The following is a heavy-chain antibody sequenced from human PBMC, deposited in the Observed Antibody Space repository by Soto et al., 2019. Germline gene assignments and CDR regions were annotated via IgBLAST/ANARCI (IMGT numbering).Heavy chain of an antibody. CDR3: ARAKCEIVVVRVISAAFDI. CDR1: GSTFGSYA. CDR2: IIPIIGTA. J-gene: IGHJ3*02. Sequence: SVKLSFKASGSTFGSYAISRLRQAPGQGLDWLGGIIPIIGTANYAQTFQGRLTTTPDESTTTAYTELNSLTAEDTAVYYGARAKCEIVVVRVISAAFDIWGQGTMVTVSS. V-gene: IGHV1-69*13. D-gene: IGHD3-22*01.